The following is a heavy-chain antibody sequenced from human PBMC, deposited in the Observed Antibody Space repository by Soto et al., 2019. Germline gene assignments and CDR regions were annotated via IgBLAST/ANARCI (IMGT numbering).Heavy chain of an antibody. CDR1: GGSISTFY. CDR2: IYYSGST. Sequence: SETLSLTCTVSGGSISTFYWSWIRQPPGKGLEWIGYIYYSGSTNYNPSLKSRVTISVDTSKHQFSLKLTSVTAADTAVYYCARQWPGLFDYWGQGTLVTVSS. V-gene: IGHV4-59*08. CDR3: ARQWPGLFDY. J-gene: IGHJ4*02.